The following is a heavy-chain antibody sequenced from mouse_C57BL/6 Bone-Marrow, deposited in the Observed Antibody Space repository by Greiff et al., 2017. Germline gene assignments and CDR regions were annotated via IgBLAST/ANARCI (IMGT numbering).Heavy chain of an antibody. D-gene: IGHD2-4*01. V-gene: IGHV1-15*01. CDR1: GYTFTDYE. CDR3: TRKNDYGYAMDY. CDR2: IDPETGGT. J-gene: IGHJ4*01. Sequence: VQVVESGAELVRPGASVTLSCKASGYTFTDYEMHWVKQTPVHGLEWIGAIDPETGGTAYNQKFKGKAILTADKSSSTAYMELRSLTSEDSAVYYCTRKNDYGYAMDYWGQGTSVTVSS.